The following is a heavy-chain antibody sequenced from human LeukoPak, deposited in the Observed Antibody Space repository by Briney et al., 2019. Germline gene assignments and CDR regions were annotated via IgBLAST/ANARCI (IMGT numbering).Heavy chain of an antibody. J-gene: IGHJ4*02. CDR3: ARGLDHSKTGY. CDR1: SESFSGGY. D-gene: IGHD4-11*01. CDR2: ISPGEGI. V-gene: IGHV4-34*01. Sequence: SETLSLTCAVYSESFSGGYWSWLRQPPGKGLDWIGEISPGEGINYNPSLKSRVTISVDTSKNQFSLELTSVTAADTAVYYCARGLDHSKTGYWGQGTLVTVSS.